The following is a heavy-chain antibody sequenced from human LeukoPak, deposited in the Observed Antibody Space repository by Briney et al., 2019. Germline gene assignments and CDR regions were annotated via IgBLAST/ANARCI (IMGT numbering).Heavy chain of an antibody. V-gene: IGHV3-15*01. CDR1: GFTFSNAW. D-gene: IGHD6-19*01. Sequence: GGSLRLSCAASGFTFSNAWMSWVRQAPGKGLEWVGRIKSKTDGGTTDYAAPVKGRFTISRDDSKNTLYLQMNSLKTEDTAVYYRTTDLMAPSSGWFNYYYYYGMDVWGQGTTVTVSS. CDR2: IKSKTDGGTT. CDR3: TTDLMAPSSGWFNYYYYYGMDV. J-gene: IGHJ6*02.